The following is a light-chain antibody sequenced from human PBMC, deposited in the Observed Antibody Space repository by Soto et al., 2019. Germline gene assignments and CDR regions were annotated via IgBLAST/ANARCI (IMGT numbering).Light chain of an antibody. CDR2: DVS. Sequence: QSLLTQPASVSGSPGQSITISCTGTSSDVGGYNYVSWYQHHPGKAPKLMIYDVSDRPSGVSNRFSGSKSGNTASLTISGLQAEDEADYYCSSYTSSSTPYVFGTGTKVTV. CDR3: SSYTSSSTPYV. J-gene: IGLJ1*01. V-gene: IGLV2-14*03. CDR1: SSDVGGYNY.